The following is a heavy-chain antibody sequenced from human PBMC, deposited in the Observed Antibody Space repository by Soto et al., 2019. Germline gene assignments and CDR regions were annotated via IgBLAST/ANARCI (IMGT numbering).Heavy chain of an antibody. CDR3: VHSRCGGDCLQSYSSHYYYGMDI. CDR1: GFSLTSGGMG. CDR2: IYWDGDR. J-gene: IGHJ6*02. D-gene: IGHD2-21*02. Sequence: SGPTLVNPTQTLTLACTFSGFSLTSGGMGVGWIRQPPGKAPEWLALIYWDGDRRYRPSLMSRLTIAKDTSKNQVVLTMTNMDPVDTATYYCVHSRCGGDCLQSYSSHYYYGMDIWGQGTTVTVSS. V-gene: IGHV2-5*02.